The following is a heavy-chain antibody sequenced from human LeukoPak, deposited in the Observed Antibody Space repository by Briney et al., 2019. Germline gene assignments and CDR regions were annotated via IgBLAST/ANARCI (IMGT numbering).Heavy chain of an antibody. D-gene: IGHD1-26*01. CDR3: AKSYSGSYYDMSY. J-gene: IGHJ4*02. V-gene: IGHV3-23*01. Sequence: PSETLSLTCTVSGGSISSYYWSWIRQPPGKGLEWVSAISGSGGSTYYADSVKGRFTISRDNSKNTLYLQMNSLRAEDTAVYYCAKSYSGSYYDMSYWGQGTLVTVSS. CDR2: ISGSGGST. CDR1: GGSISSYY.